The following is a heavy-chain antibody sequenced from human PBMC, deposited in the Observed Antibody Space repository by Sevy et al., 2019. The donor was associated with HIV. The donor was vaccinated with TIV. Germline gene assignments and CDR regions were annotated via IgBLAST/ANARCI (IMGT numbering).Heavy chain of an antibody. CDR2: IKQDGSEM. Sequence: GGSLRLSCSASRFTNDFWMSWVRQAPGKALEWVANIKQDGSEMFYVDSVEGRFIISRDNAKNSIYLQMNTLRVEDTAVYYCTRDRSYGYFDSWGQGTLVTVSS. J-gene: IGHJ4*02. D-gene: IGHD5-18*01. V-gene: IGHV3-7*01. CDR3: TRDRSYGYFDS. CDR1: RFTNDFW.